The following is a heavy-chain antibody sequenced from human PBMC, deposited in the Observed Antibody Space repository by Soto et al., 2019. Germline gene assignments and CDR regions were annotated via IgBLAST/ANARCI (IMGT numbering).Heavy chain of an antibody. CDR1: GGSVSSGSYY. Sequence: QVQLQESGPGLVKPSETLSLTCTVSGGSVSSGSYYWSWIRQPPGKGLEWIGYIYYSWSTNYNPSLKSRVNISVDTSKHQSALKLSSVTAADTAVYYCARDSQNNWFDPWCQGTMVTVSS. V-gene: IGHV4-61*01. CDR3: ARDSQNNWFDP. CDR2: IYYSWST. J-gene: IGHJ5*02.